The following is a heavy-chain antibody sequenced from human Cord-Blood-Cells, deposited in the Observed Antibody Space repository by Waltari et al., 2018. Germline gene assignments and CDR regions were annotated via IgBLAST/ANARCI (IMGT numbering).Heavy chain of an antibody. CDR2: ISSSSSYI. D-gene: IGHD6-13*01. J-gene: IGHJ6*02. V-gene: IGHV3-21*01. CDR1: GFTFSSYG. Sequence: EVQLVESGGGLVKPGGSLRLSCAAPGFTFSSYGMNWVRQAPGKGLEWVSSISSSSSYIYYADSVKGRFTISRDNAKNSLYLQMNSLRAEDTAVYYCARDSSSSWYYYYYGMDVWGQGTTVTVSS. CDR3: ARDSSSSWYYYYYGMDV.